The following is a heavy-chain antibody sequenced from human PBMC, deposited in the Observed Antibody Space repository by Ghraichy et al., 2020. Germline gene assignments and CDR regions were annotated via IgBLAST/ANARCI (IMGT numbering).Heavy chain of an antibody. V-gene: IGHV1-18*04. CDR2: INACTGDT. D-gene: IGHD6-19*01. J-gene: IGHJ4*02. CDR1: GYTFTGYG. CDR3: ARNGIAVAGYYFDY. Sequence: ASVKVSCKASGYTFTGYGMRWVRQAPGQGLEWMGWINACTGDTNNAQKLQGRVTMTTDTSTSTAYMELRSLRSDDTAVYYCARNGIAVAGYYFDYWGQGTLVTVSS.